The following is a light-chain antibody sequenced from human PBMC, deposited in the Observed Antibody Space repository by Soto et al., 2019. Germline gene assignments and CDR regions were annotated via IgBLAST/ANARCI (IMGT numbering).Light chain of an antibody. Sequence: QSALTQPASVSGSPGQSITISCTGTSSDVVGYNSVSWYQQHPGKAPKVMIYDVSNRPSGVSNRFSGSKSGNTASLTISGLQTEDEADYYCSSHRSSNTLVFGGGTQLTVL. CDR2: DVS. V-gene: IGLV2-14*03. CDR1: SSDVVGYNS. J-gene: IGLJ2*01. CDR3: SSHRSSNTLV.